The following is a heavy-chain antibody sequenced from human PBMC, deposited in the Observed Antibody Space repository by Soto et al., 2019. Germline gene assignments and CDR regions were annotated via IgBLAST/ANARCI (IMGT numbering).Heavy chain of an antibody. CDR2: ISYDGSNK. D-gene: IGHD3-10*01. CDR3: ARHGSGSFDAFDI. CDR1: GFTFSSYA. Sequence: GGSLRLSCAASGFTFSSYAMHWVRQAPGKGLEWVAVISYDGSNKYYADSVKGRFTISRDNSKNTLYLQMNSLRAEDTAVYYCARHGSGSFDAFDIWGQGTMVTVSS. V-gene: IGHV3-30-3*01. J-gene: IGHJ3*02.